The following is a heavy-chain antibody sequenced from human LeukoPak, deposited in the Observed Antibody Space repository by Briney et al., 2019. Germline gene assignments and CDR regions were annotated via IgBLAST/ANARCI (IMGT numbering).Heavy chain of an antibody. Sequence: SETLSLTCTVSGYSISIDYYWGWIRQPPGKGLEWIGNMYHRGNTYYNPSLKSRVTISVDTSKNQSSLKLTSVTAADTAVYYCARTDFGGSVRYWGQGTLVTVSS. CDR2: MYHRGNT. D-gene: IGHD4-23*01. J-gene: IGHJ4*02. V-gene: IGHV4-38-2*02. CDR1: GYSISIDYY. CDR3: ARTDFGGSVRY.